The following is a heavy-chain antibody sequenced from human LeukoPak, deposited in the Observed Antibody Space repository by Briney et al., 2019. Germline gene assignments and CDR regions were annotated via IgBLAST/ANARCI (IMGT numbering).Heavy chain of an antibody. J-gene: IGHJ6*01. CDR1: GFTFDSYS. V-gene: IGHV3-21*06. D-gene: IGHD2-21*01. CDR3: ASGYCHGFDCWLQARMVGDRSVRECIRTILYY. Sequence: GGSLRLSCAASGFTFDSYSMNWVRQAPGKGLEWVSAISCSSNNIFYADSVKGRFTISRDNSKNALYLQMNSLRDEDTAVYYCASGYCHGFDCWLQARMVGDRSVRECIRTILYY. CDR2: ISCSSNNI.